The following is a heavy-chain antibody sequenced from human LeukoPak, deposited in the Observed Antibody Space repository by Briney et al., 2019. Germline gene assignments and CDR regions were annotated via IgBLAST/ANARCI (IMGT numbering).Heavy chain of an antibody. CDR3: ARVSGSYSINWFDP. Sequence: SETLSLTCTVSGGSISSYYWSWLRQPPGKGLEWIGYIYYSGSTNYNPSLTSRVTISVDTSKNQFSLKLSSVTAADTAVYYCARVSGSYSINWFDPWGQGTLVTVSS. J-gene: IGHJ5*02. D-gene: IGHD1-26*01. CDR1: GGSISSYY. CDR2: IYYSGST. V-gene: IGHV4-59*01.